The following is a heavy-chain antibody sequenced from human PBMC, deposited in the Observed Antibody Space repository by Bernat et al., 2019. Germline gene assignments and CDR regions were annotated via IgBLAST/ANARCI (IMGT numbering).Heavy chain of an antibody. CDR3: ARLGSSWSFDY. Sequence: QVQLVESGGGVVQPGRSLRLSYAASGFTFNNYGMHWVRQVPGKGLEWVAVIWYDGNNKYYADSVKGRFTISRDNSKNTLYLQMNSLGAEDTAVYYCARLGSSWSFDYWGQGTLVTVSS. J-gene: IGHJ4*02. CDR1: GFTFNNYG. D-gene: IGHD6-13*01. CDR2: IWYDGNNK. V-gene: IGHV3-33*01.